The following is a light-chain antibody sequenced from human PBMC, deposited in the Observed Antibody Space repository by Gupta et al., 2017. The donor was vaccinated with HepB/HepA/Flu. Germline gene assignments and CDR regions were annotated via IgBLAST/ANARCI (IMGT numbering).Light chain of an antibody. Sequence: DVVMTQSPLSLPVTLGQPASISCRSSQSLGHSDGNTYLNWFQQRPGQAPRRLIYKVSNRDSGVRDKFSGSGDGTDFKLKIISGDAEDVGLYYCKHGTHGHPSWTFGQGTKVEIK. J-gene: IGKJ1*01. V-gene: IGKV2-30*02. CDR2: KVS. CDR3: KHGTHGHPSWT. CDR1: QSLGHSDGNTY.